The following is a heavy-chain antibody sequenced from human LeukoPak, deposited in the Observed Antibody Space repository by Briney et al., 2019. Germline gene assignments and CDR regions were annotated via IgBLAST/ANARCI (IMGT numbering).Heavy chain of an antibody. CDR1: GFTFSNYA. CDR2: ISGRGDET. V-gene: IGHV3-23*01. D-gene: IGHD3-16*01. J-gene: IGHJ5*02. Sequence: PGGSLRLSCAASGFTFSNYAMTWVRRAPGKGLEWVSTISGRGDETYYADSVRGRFTISRDNSANTLFLQMNRLRHGDTAVYYCAKQERLRISDWGPGAWGQGTLVTVSS. CDR3: AKQERLRISDWGPGA.